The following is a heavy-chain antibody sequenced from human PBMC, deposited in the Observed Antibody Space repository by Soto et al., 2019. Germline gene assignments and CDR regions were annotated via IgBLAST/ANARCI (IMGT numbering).Heavy chain of an antibody. Sequence: PSETLSLTCAVYGVSFSGYYRSWIRQPPGKGLEWIGEINHSGSTNYNPSLKSRVTISVDTSKNQFSLKLSSVTAADTAVYYCARGLRVIAAAGTHYFDYWGQGTLVTVSS. CDR3: ARGLRVIAAAGTHYFDY. V-gene: IGHV4-34*01. D-gene: IGHD6-13*01. CDR2: INHSGST. J-gene: IGHJ4*02. CDR1: GVSFSGYY.